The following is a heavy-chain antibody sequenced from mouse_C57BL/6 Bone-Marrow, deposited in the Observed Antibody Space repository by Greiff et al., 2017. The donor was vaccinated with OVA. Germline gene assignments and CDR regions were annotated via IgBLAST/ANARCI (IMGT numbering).Heavy chain of an antibody. J-gene: IGHJ1*03. CDR1: GFTFSDYG. CDR2: ISSGSSTI. CDR3: ARGYYGSSYFYWYFDV. V-gene: IGHV5-17*01. D-gene: IGHD1-1*01. Sequence: DVKLVESGGGLVKPGGSLKLSCAASGFTFSDYGMHWVRQAPEKGLEWVAYISSGSSTIYYADTVKGRFTISRDNAKNTLFLQMTSLRSEDTAMYYCARGYYGSSYFYWYFDVWGTGTTVTVSS.